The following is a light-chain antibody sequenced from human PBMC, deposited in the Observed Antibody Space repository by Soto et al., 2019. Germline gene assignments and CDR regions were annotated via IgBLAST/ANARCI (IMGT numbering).Light chain of an antibody. CDR2: EVR. CDR3: RSYASTSSYV. V-gene: IGLV2-14*01. Sequence: QSALTQPASVSGSPGQSITISCTGTSSDVGGYNHVSWYQQHPGKPPKLMIYEVRNRPSGVSDRFSASKSGNTASLTISGLQAEDEADYYCRSYASTSSYVFGTGTKLTVL. CDR1: SSDVGGYNH. J-gene: IGLJ1*01.